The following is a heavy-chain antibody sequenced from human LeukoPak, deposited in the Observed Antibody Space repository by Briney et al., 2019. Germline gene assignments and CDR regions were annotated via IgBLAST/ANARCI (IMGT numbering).Heavy chain of an antibody. CDR1: GFTFSSYG. Sequence: GGSLRLSCAASGFTFSSYGMHWVRQAPGKGLEWVAVIWYDGSNKYYADSVKGRFTISRDNSKNTLYPQMNSLRAEDTAVYYCASLAVAGTTHDAFDIWGQGTMVTVSS. CDR3: ASLAVAGTTHDAFDI. D-gene: IGHD6-19*01. V-gene: IGHV3-33*01. CDR2: IWYDGSNK. J-gene: IGHJ3*02.